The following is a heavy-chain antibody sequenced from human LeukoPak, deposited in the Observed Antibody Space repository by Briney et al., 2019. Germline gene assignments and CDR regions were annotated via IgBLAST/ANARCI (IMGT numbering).Heavy chain of an antibody. J-gene: IGHJ4*02. Sequence: GGSLRLSCAASGFTFSGHIINWVRQAPGKGLERVSSISSRSDYIQYADSVKGRFTISRDNAKNSLYLQMSSLRAEDTAVYYCARDALDGSGSYYNSPSNIDYWGQGTLVTVSS. D-gene: IGHD3-10*01. CDR2: ISSRSDYI. CDR3: ARDALDGSGSYYNSPSNIDY. CDR1: GFTFSGHI. V-gene: IGHV3-21*01.